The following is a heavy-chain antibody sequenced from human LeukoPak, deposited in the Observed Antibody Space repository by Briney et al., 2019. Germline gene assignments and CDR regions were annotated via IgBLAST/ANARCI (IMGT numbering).Heavy chain of an antibody. CDR1: GGSIGSTRYY. Sequence: SETLSLTCTVSGGSIGSTRYYWGWIRQPPGKGLEWIGSIYYSGSTYYNPSLKSRVTISVDTSKNQFSLKLTSVTAADTAVYYCASLMSLYYFDYWGQGALVTVSS. J-gene: IGHJ4*02. CDR3: ASLMSLYYFDY. V-gene: IGHV4-39*07. CDR2: IYYSGST. D-gene: IGHD3-10*01.